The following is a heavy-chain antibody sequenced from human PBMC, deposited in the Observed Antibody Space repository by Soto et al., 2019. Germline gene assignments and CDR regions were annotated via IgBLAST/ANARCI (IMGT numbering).Heavy chain of an antibody. D-gene: IGHD4-4*01. CDR1: GYTFNTYG. V-gene: IGHV1-18*04. J-gene: IGHJ6*03. CDR2: ISIHNGNT. CDR3: ARMTTVDNSHYYMDV. Sequence: QAQLLQSGGELKKSGASVKVSCKASGYTFNTYGISWVRQAPGQGLEWMAWISIHNGNTNFAQKFQGRVTLTTDTSTSTANMELRSLRSDDTAVSYCARMTTVDNSHYYMDVGGKGTTVTVSS.